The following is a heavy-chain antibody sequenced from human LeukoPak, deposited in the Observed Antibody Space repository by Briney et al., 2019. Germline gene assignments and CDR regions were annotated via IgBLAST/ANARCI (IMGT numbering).Heavy chain of an antibody. CDR3: TSWGDTTAEYFQR. CDR1: GFTFNRCW. D-gene: IGHD2-21*02. V-gene: IGHV3-7*01. Sequence: GGSLRLSCVVSGFTFNRCWMNWVRQAPGKGLEWVAHINPDGRDTYYVDSVKGRFTISRDNAQNSMYPQMNSLRVEDTAVYYCTSWGDTTAEYFQRWGQGTLVTVSS. J-gene: IGHJ1*01. CDR2: INPDGRDT.